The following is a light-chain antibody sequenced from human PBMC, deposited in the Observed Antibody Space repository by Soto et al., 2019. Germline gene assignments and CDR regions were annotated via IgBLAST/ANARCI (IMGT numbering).Light chain of an antibody. Sequence: QSALTQPRSVSGSPGQSVTISCTGTSSDVGDYNYVSWFQQHPGKAPKLMMSDVSKRPSGVPDRFSGSKSGTTASLTISGLQAEDEADYYCCSYAGSYTLLFGGGTQLTV. J-gene: IGLJ2*01. CDR2: DVS. CDR3: CSYAGSYTLL. V-gene: IGLV2-11*01. CDR1: SSDVGDYNY.